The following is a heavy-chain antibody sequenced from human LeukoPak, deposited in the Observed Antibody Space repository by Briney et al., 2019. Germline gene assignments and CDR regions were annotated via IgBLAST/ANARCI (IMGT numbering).Heavy chain of an antibody. CDR1: GFSLSSYA. Sequence: GGSLRLSCAASGFSLSSYAMSWVRQAPGKGLEWVSAVSASGGSTYYADSVKGRFTISRDNSKNTPYLQMNSLRAEDTAVYYCAKSRRDLYDAFDIWGQGTMVTVSS. V-gene: IGHV3-23*01. CDR3: AKSRRDLYDAFDI. J-gene: IGHJ3*02. D-gene: IGHD1-1*01. CDR2: VSASGGST.